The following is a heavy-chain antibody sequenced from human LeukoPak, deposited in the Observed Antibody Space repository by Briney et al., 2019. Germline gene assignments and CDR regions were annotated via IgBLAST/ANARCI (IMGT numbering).Heavy chain of an antibody. CDR2: ISGSGGST. V-gene: IGHV3-23*01. Sequence: PGGSLRLSCAASGFTFSSYAMSWVRRAPGKGLEWVSAISGSGGSTYYADSVKGRFTISRDNSKNTLYLQMNSLRAEDTAVYYCAKDPVDIVVVTATSYYWGQGTLVTVSS. CDR1: GFTFSSYA. J-gene: IGHJ4*02. CDR3: AKDPVDIVVVTATSYY. D-gene: IGHD2-21*02.